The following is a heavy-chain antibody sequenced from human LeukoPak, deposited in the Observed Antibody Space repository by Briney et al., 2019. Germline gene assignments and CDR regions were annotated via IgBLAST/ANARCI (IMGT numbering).Heavy chain of an antibody. CDR2: IYSGCYT. V-gene: IGHV3-53*01. J-gene: IGHJ4*02. Sequence: GGSLRLSCAASGFTVSSNYMSWVRQAPGKGLEWVSVIYSGCYTYYADSVKGRFTISRDNSKNTLYLLMNNLRGEDTAVYYCARTGNPATGDYWGQGTLVTVSS. CDR1: GFTVSSNY. CDR3: ARTGNPATGDY. D-gene: IGHD1-1*01.